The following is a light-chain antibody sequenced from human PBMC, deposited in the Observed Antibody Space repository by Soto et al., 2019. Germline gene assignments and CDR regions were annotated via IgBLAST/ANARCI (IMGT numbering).Light chain of an antibody. V-gene: IGKV1-39*01. CDR3: QPRYSSPRA. CDR1: QNINNY. CDR2: AAS. Sequence: VYQSPASLSAYVGDRVTITCRASQNINNYLNWYQQKPGKAPNLLIHAASTVQSGVPSRFSDSGSGTDFTLTISILQPEASATYYSQPRYSSPRAFRHWTKVQI. J-gene: IGKJ1*01.